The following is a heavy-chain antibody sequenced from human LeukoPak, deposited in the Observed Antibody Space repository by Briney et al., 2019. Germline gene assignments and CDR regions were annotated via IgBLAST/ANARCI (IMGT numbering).Heavy chain of an antibody. CDR1: GGSFSGYY. Sequence: SETLSLTCAVYGGSFSGYYWSWIRQPPGKGLEWIGEINHSGSTNYNPSLKSRVTISVDTSKNQFSLKLSSVTAADTAVYYCARDRSSGWYVSSSIDYWGQGTLVTVSS. D-gene: IGHD6-19*01. J-gene: IGHJ4*02. CDR2: INHSGST. CDR3: ARDRSSGWYVSSSIDY. V-gene: IGHV4-34*01.